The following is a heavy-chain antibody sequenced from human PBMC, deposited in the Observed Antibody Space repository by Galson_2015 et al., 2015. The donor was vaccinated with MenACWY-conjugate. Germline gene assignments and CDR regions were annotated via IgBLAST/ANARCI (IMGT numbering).Heavy chain of an antibody. CDR1: GFIFSDYY. D-gene: IGHD3-22*01. CDR2: ISSSSTYT. CDR3: ARTRPDSSKLRWDAFDI. Sequence: SLRLSCAASGFIFSDYYMSWIRQAPGKGLEWVSYISSSSTYTNYADSVKGRFTISRDNAKNSLYLQMNSLRAEDTAVYYCARTRPDSSKLRWDAFDIWGQRTMVPVSS. V-gene: IGHV3-11*03. J-gene: IGHJ3*02.